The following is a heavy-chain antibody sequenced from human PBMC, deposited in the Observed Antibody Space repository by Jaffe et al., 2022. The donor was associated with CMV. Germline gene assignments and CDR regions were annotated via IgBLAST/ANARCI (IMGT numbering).Heavy chain of an antibody. J-gene: IGHJ4*02. D-gene: IGHD5-12*01. CDR2: ISYDGSNK. V-gene: IGHV3-30*18. CDR3: AKGNVDTAMLGYSGYDDFDY. Sequence: QVQLVESGGGVVQPGRSLRLSCAASGFTFSSYGMHWVRQAPGKGLEWVAVISYDGSNKYYADSVKGRFTISRDNSKNTLYLQMNSLRAEDTAVYYCAKGNVDTAMLGYSGYDDFDYWGQGTLVTVSS. CDR1: GFTFSSYG.